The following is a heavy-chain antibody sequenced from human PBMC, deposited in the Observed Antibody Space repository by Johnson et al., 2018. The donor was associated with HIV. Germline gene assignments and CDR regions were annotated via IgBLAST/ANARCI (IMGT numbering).Heavy chain of an antibody. V-gene: IGHV3-53*01. Sequence: VQLVESGGGLIQPGGSLGLSCAASGSNVSTNNMNWVRQAPGKGLEWASVTYSGGSTYYADSVKGRFTISRDNAKNSLYLQMNSLRAEDTAVYYCARGGVGDVFDIWGQGTMVTVSS. CDR3: ARGGVGDVFDI. CDR1: GSNVSTNN. D-gene: IGHD1-26*01. J-gene: IGHJ3*02. CDR2: TYSGGST.